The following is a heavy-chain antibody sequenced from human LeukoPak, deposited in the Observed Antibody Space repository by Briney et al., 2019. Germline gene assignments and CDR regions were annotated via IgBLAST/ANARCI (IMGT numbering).Heavy chain of an antibody. CDR1: GGSISSYY. CDR3: AREYCSSTSCYLGY. Sequence: PSETLSLTCTVSGGSISSYYWSWIRQPPGKGLEWIGYIYYSGSTNYNPSLKSRVTISVDTSKNQFSLKLSSVTAADTAAYYCAREYCSSTSCYLGYWGQGTLVTVSS. J-gene: IGHJ4*02. D-gene: IGHD2-2*01. V-gene: IGHV4-59*01. CDR2: IYYSGST.